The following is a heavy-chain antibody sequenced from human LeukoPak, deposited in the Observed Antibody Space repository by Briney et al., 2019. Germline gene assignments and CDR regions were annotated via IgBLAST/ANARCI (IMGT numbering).Heavy chain of an antibody. CDR3: ARGDSSGYSILFPFDY. J-gene: IGHJ4*02. CDR2: IIPIFGTA. D-gene: IGHD3-22*01. V-gene: IGHV1-69*01. CDR1: GFTFSSYA. Sequence: GGSLRLSCAASGFTFSSYAISWVRQAPGQGLEWMGGIIPIFGTANYAQKFQGRVTITADESTSTAYMELSSLRSEDTAVYYCARGDSSGYSILFPFDYWGQGTLVTVSS.